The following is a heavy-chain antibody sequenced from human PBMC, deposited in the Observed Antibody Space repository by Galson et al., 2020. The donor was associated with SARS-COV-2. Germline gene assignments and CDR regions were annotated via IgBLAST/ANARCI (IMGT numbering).Heavy chain of an antibody. V-gene: IGHV3-23*01. J-gene: IGHJ6*02. D-gene: IGHD6-13*01. CDR2: ISGSGDTT. CDR1: GFTFSSYA. Sequence: GGSLRLSCAASGFTFSSYAMNWVRQAPGEGLEWVSAISGSGDTTPYAGSVKGRFTISRDNSKNTLYMQMNSVRAEDTAVYYCAKRLYSSSQSETRGMDVWGQGATVTVSS. CDR3: AKRLYSSSQSETRGMDV.